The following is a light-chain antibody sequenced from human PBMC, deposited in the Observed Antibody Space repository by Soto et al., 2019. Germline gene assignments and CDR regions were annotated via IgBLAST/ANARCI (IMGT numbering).Light chain of an antibody. CDR3: QEYNGDSGLT. CDR2: SAS. Sequence: DIQMTQSPSTVSASMGDRVTITCRASQNISSWVAWYQQKPGKAPELLIYSASGLETGVPSRFSGSGFGTEFTLTISSLHPDDFATYYCQEYNGDSGLTFGGGTKVEIK. V-gene: IGKV1-5*03. CDR1: QNISSW. J-gene: IGKJ4*01.